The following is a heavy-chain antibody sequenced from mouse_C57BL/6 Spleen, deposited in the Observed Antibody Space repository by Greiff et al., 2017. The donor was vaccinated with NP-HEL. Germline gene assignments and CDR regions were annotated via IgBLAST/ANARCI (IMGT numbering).Heavy chain of an antibody. CDR2: ISYSGST. D-gene: IGHD1-1*01. CDR3: ARYRYYGSSCYFDV. V-gene: IGHV3-1*01. Sequence: EVQLQESGPGMVKPSQSLSLTCTVTGYSITSGYDWHWIRHFPGNKLEWMGYISYSGSTNYNPPLKSRISITHDTSKNHFFLKLNSVTTDDTATYYCARYRYYGSSCYFDVWGTGTTVTVSS. CDR1: GYSITSGYD. J-gene: IGHJ1*03.